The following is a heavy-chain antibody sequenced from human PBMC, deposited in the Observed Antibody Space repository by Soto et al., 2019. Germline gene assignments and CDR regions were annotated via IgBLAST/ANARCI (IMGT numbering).Heavy chain of an antibody. D-gene: IGHD1-26*01. J-gene: IGHJ4*02. Sequence: SETLSLTCTVSGGSISSSSYYWGWIRQPPGKGLEWIGSIYYSGSTYYNPSLKSRVTISVDTSKNQFSLKLSSVTAADTAVYYCARQSGATGGDDYWGQGTLVTSPQ. CDR1: GGSISSSSYY. CDR3: ARQSGATGGDDY. CDR2: IYYSGST. V-gene: IGHV4-39*01.